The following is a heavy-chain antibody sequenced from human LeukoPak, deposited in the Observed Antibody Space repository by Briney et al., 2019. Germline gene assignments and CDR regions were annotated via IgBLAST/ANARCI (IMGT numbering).Heavy chain of an antibody. D-gene: IGHD1-26*01. V-gene: IGHV3-53*01. CDR2: IYSGGST. CDR3: ASGYWEDY. CDR1: GFTVSSNY. Sequence: QAGGSLRLSCAASGFTVSSNYMTWVRQAPGKGLEWVSVIYSGGSTYYADSVKGRFTIPSDNSKNTLYLQMNSLRAEDTAVYYCASGYWEDYWGQGTLVTVSS. J-gene: IGHJ4*02.